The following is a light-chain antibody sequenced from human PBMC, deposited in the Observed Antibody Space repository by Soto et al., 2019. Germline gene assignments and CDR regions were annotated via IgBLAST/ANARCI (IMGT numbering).Light chain of an antibody. J-gene: IGLJ2*01. Sequence: QSVLTQSHSVSGAPGQRVTISCTGSSSYLGAGYDVHWYQQLPGTAPKLLIYANTNRPSGVPDRFSGSKSGTSASLAITGLQAEDEADYYCQSYDDSLGGHVIFGGGTKLTVL. CDR1: SSYLGAGYD. CDR2: ANT. CDR3: QSYDDSLGGHVI. V-gene: IGLV1-40*01.